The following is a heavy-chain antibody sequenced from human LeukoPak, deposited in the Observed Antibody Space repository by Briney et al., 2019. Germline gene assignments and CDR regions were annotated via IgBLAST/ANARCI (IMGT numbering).Heavy chain of an antibody. Sequence: GASVKVSCKASGGTFSSYAISWVRQAPGQGLEWMGGIIPIFGTANYAQKFQGRVTITADKSTSTAYMELSSLRSEDTAVYYCARGRYSGSFAYFDYWGQGTLVTVSS. J-gene: IGHJ4*02. V-gene: IGHV1-69*06. CDR3: ARGRYSGSFAYFDY. D-gene: IGHD1-26*01. CDR1: GGTFSSYA. CDR2: IIPIFGTA.